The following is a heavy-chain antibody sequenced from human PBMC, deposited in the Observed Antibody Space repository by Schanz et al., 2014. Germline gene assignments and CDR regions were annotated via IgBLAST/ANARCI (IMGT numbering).Heavy chain of an antibody. CDR3: AKVAPAAAYLDS. V-gene: IGHV3-23*01. CDR2: MIGSGSSV. J-gene: IGHJ4*02. Sequence: EVQLLESGGGLVQPGGSLRLSCVASGFTFFGSFAMSWVRQAPGKGLEWVSRMIGSGSSVFYADSVKGRFTISRDNLKNTVELQMNSLRAGDTAVYYCAKVAPAAAYLDSWGLGTLVTVSS. CDR1: GFTFFGSFA. D-gene: IGHD2-2*01.